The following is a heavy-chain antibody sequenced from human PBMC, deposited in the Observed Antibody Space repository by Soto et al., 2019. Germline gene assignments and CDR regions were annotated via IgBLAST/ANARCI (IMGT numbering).Heavy chain of an antibody. V-gene: IGHV3-15*01. CDR1: GFTFSNAW. D-gene: IGHD3-16*02. CDR3: TKENYDYIWGSYRYNWFDP. CDR2: IKSKTDGGTT. Sequence: GGSLRLSCAASGFTFSNAWMSWVRQAPGKGLEWVGRIKSKTDGGTTDYAAPVKGRFTISRDDSKNTLYLQMNSLKTEDTAVYYCTKENYDYIWGSYRYNWFDPWGQGTLVTVSS. J-gene: IGHJ5*02.